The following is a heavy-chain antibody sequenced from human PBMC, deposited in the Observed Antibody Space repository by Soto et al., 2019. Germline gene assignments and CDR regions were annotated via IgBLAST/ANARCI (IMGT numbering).Heavy chain of an antibody. D-gene: IGHD3-16*01. CDR3: ASGDDLRYY. V-gene: IGHV4-31*03. Sequence: SETLSLTCTVSGGSLRSGGYYWSWIRQHPGKGLEWIGYIYYSGSTYYNPSLKSRVSISVGTSRNQFSLKLNSVTAADTAVYYCASGDDLRYYWGQGTLVTVSS. CDR1: GGSLRSGGYY. J-gene: IGHJ4*02. CDR2: IYYSGST.